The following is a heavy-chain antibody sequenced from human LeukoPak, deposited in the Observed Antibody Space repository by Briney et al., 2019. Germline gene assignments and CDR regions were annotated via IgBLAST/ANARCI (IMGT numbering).Heavy chain of an antibody. J-gene: IGHJ4*02. CDR3: ARSQNYYGSGDY. CDR1: GGSVSNGNFY. V-gene: IGHV4-61*01. D-gene: IGHD3-10*01. CDR2: VYYTGSA. Sequence: SETLSLTCTVSGGSVSNGNFYWSWLRQPPGKPLEWIGYVYYTGSAYYNPSLEGRVTISVDTSKNQFSVRLSSVTAADTAMYYCARSQNYYGSGDYWSQGTLVTVSS.